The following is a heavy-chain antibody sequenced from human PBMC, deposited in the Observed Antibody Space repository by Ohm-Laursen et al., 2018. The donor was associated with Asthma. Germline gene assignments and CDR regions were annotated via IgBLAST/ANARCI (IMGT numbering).Heavy chain of an antibody. CDR2: ISAKNGNT. J-gene: IGHJ4*02. CDR1: GGTFSSYA. V-gene: IGHV1-18*01. Sequence: SVKVSCKASGGTFSSYAINWVRQAPGQGLEWMGWISAKNGNTDFTQKLQGRVTLTTDTSTSTAYMEVRSLTSDDTAVYYCARVSCNDDICYSLFYNWGQGTLLTVSS. D-gene: IGHD2-15*01. CDR3: ARVSCNDDICYSLFYN.